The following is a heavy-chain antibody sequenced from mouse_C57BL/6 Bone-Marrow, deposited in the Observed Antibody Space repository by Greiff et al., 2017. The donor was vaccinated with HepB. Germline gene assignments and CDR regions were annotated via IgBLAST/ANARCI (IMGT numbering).Heavy chain of an antibody. V-gene: IGHV1-81*01. CDR1: GYTFTSYG. J-gene: IGHJ3*01. CDR3: ARRGIYYDYDSFAY. CDR2: IYPRSGNT. Sequence: QVQLKQSGAELARPGASVKLSCKASGYTFTSYGISWVKQRTGQGLEWIGEIYPRSGNTYYNEKFKGKATLTADKSSSTAYMELRSLTSEDSAVYLCARRGIYYDYDSFAYWGQGTLVTVSA. D-gene: IGHD2-4*01.